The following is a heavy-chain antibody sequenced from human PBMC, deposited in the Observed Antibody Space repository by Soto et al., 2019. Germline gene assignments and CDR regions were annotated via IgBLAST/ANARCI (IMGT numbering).Heavy chain of an antibody. Sequence: EVQLVQSGAEVKKPGESLKISCKGSGYSFTSYWIGWVRQMPGKGLEWMGIIYPGDSDTRYSPSFQGQVTISADKSISTAYLQWSSLKASDTAMYYCARGEGNYYDSSGYYPGAFDIWGQGTMVTVSS. J-gene: IGHJ3*02. CDR3: ARGEGNYYDSSGYYPGAFDI. CDR2: IYPGDSDT. D-gene: IGHD3-22*01. CDR1: GYSFTSYW. V-gene: IGHV5-51*01.